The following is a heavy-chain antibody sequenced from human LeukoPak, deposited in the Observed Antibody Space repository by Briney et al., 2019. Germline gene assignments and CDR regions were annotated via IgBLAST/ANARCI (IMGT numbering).Heavy chain of an antibody. CDR2: INHSGST. J-gene: IGHJ6*02. CDR3: ARGVRYYYGSGSPKKRYGMDV. Sequence: KPSETLSLTCAVYGGSFSGYYWSWIRQPPRKGLEWIGEINHSGSTNYNPSLKSRVTISVDTSKNQFSLKLSSVTAADTAVYYCARGVRYYYGSGSPKKRYGMDVWGQGTTVTVSS. V-gene: IGHV4-34*01. CDR1: GGSFSGYY. D-gene: IGHD3-10*01.